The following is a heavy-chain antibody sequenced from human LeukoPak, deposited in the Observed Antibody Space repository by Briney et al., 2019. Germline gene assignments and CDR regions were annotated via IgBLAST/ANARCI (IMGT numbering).Heavy chain of an antibody. CDR1: GGSISSYY. CDR2: IYYSGST. J-gene: IGHJ4*02. Sequence: SETLSLTCTVSGGSISSYYWSWIRQPPGRGLEWIGYIYYSGSTNYNPSLKSRVTISVDTSKNQFSLKLSSVTAADTAVYYCARRGYYDSSGYSVYYFDYWGQGTLVTVSS. V-gene: IGHV4-59*08. D-gene: IGHD3-22*01. CDR3: ARRGYYDSSGYSVYYFDY.